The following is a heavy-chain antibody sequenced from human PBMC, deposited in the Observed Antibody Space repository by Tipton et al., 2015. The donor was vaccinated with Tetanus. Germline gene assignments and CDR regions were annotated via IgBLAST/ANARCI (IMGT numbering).Heavy chain of an antibody. CDR3: AREADCSGGSCFSGDFDN. J-gene: IGHJ4*02. CDR2: SWYDGTDK. V-gene: IGHV3-33*01. CDR1: GFIFSSYG. Sequence: SLRLSCAASGFIFSSYGIHWVRQAPGKGLEWVAVSWYDGTDKYYADSVKCRFTISRDNSKNTLYLQMNSLRAEDTAVYYCAREADCSGGSCFSGDFDNWGQGTQVPVSS. D-gene: IGHD2-15*01.